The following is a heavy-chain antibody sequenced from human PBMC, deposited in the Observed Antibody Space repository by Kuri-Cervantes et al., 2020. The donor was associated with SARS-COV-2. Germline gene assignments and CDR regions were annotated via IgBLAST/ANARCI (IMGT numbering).Heavy chain of an antibody. D-gene: IGHD5-18*01. Sequence: GGSLRLSCAASGFTFSSYAMHWVRQAPGKGLEWVAVISHDGSSKYYADSVKGRFTISRDNSKNTLYLQMNSLRAEDTAVYYCARVVFDTAMVYFDYWGQGTLVTVSS. CDR1: GFTFSSYA. J-gene: IGHJ4*02. CDR2: ISHDGSSK. CDR3: ARVVFDTAMVYFDY. V-gene: IGHV3-30-3*01.